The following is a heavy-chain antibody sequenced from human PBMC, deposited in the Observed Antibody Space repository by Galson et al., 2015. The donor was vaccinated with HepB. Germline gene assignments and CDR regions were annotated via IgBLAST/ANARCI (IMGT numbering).Heavy chain of an antibody. CDR3: ASHRPLSLEYYYYGMDV. Sequence: SVKVSCKASGGTFSSYTISWVRQAPGQGLEWMGRIIPILGIANYAQKFQGRVTITADKSTSTAYMELSSLRSEDTAVYYCASHRPLSLEYYYYGMDVWGQGTTVTVSS. CDR2: IIPILGIA. CDR1: GGTFSSYT. V-gene: IGHV1-69*02. J-gene: IGHJ6*02.